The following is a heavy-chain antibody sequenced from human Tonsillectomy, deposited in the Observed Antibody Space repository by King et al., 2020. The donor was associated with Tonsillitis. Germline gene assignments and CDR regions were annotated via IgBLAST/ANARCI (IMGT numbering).Heavy chain of an antibody. D-gene: IGHD3-10*01. CDR3: ARDNGGNDAFYF. CDR1: GGSFNSGGYY. CDR2: IHYSGNT. V-gene: IGHV4-31*03. Sequence: QLQESGPGLVKPSKTLSLTCTVSGGSFNSGGYYWTWIRQHPGEGLEWIGYIHYSGNTYYNPSLESRVTLSIDTSKNQFSLKLSSVTAADTAVYYCARDNGGNDAFYFWGQGTVVTVSS. J-gene: IGHJ3*01.